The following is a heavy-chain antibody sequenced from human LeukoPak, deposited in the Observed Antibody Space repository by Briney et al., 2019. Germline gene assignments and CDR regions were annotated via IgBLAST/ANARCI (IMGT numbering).Heavy chain of an antibody. Sequence: ASVKVSCKASGYTFTSYDINWVRQATGQGLEWMGWMSPNSGNTGYAQKFQGRVTMTRNTSISTAYMELSSLRSEDTAVYYCARAEYGSGIYYPDYWGQGTLVTVSS. CDR1: GYTFTSYD. CDR2: MSPNSGNT. D-gene: IGHD3-10*01. V-gene: IGHV1-8*01. CDR3: ARAEYGSGIYYPDY. J-gene: IGHJ4*02.